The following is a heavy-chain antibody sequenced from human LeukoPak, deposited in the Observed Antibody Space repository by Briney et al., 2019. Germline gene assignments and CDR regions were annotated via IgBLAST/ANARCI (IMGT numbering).Heavy chain of an antibody. Sequence: KPSETLSLTCTVSGGSISSYHWSWIRQPPGKGLEWIGYIYYSGSTNYNPSLKSRVTISVDTSKNQFSLKLSSVTAADTAVYYCARDLQYYDYVWGSYDYYFDYWGQGTLVTVSS. D-gene: IGHD3-16*01. J-gene: IGHJ4*02. CDR2: IYYSGST. CDR1: GGSISSYH. CDR3: ARDLQYYDYVWGSYDYYFDY. V-gene: IGHV4-59*01.